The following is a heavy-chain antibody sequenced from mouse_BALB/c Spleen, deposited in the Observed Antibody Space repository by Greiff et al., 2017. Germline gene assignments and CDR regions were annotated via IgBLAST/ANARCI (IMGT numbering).Heavy chain of an antibody. CDR3: ARRRATYDYPFAY. V-gene: IGHV1-80*01. D-gene: IGHD2-4*01. Sequence: QVQLQQSGAELVRPGSSVKISCKASGYAFSSYWMNWVKQRPGQGLEWIGQIYPGDGDTNYNGKFKGKATLTADKSSSTAYMQLSSLTSEDSAVYFCARRRATYDYPFAYWGQGTLVTVSA. J-gene: IGHJ3*01. CDR2: IYPGDGDT. CDR1: GYAFSSYW.